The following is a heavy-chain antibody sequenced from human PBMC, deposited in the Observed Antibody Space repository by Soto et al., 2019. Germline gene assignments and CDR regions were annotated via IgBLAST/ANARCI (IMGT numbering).Heavy chain of an antibody. J-gene: IGHJ4*02. CDR2: ISAHNGNT. D-gene: IGHD1-1*01. CDR3: ARGRYGDY. Sequence: QVHLVQSGAEVKKPGASVNVSCKGSGYTFTSYGITWVRQAPGQGLEWMGWISAHNGNTDYAQTLQGRVTVTRDTSTSTAYMELRSLRSDDTAVYYCARGRYGDYWGQGALVTVSS. CDR1: GYTFTSYG. V-gene: IGHV1-18*01.